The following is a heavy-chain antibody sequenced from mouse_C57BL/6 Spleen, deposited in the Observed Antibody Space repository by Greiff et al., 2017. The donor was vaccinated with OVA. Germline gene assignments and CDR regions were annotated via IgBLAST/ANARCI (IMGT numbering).Heavy chain of an antibody. CDR2: IDPSDSYT. Sequence: VQLQQPGAELVMPGASVKLSCKASGYTFTSYWMHWVKQRPGQGLEWIGEIDPSDSYTNYNQKFKGKSTLTVDKSSSTAYMQLSSLTSEDSAVYYCARRGSWDWYFDVWGTGTTVTVSS. D-gene: IGHD1-1*02. CDR3: ARRGSWDWYFDV. CDR1: GYTFTSYW. J-gene: IGHJ1*03. V-gene: IGHV1-69*01.